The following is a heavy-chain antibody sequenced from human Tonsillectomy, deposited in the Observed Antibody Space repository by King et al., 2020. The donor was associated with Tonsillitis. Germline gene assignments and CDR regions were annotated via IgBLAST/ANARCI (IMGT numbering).Heavy chain of an antibody. CDR3: AKDNSTRDFYDSSGPEGFDY. CDR1: GFTFSNYA. J-gene: IGHJ4*02. D-gene: IGHD3-22*01. CDR2: ISGSGVST. V-gene: IGHV3-23*04. Sequence: VQLVESGGGFVQPGGSLRLSCSASGFTFSNYAMIWFRPAPGKGLEWVSGISGSGVSTYYADSVKGRFTNSRENSKNTLYLQMNSLRPEDTAVYYCAKDNSTRDFYDSSGPEGFDYWGQGTLVTVSS.